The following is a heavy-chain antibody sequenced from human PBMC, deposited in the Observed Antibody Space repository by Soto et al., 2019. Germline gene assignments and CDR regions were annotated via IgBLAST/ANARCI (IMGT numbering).Heavy chain of an antibody. CDR2: ISVSGGST. V-gene: IGHV3-23*01. Sequence: GGSLRLSCAASRFTFSSYAMCRVRQAPGKGLEWVSSISVSGGSTYYADSVKGRFTISRDNSKNTLYLQMNSLRAEDTAVYYCAKDGYSITRNKPLDYWGQGTLVTVPQ. D-gene: IGHD2-2*01. CDR1: RFTFSSYA. CDR3: AKDGYSITRNKPLDY. J-gene: IGHJ4*02.